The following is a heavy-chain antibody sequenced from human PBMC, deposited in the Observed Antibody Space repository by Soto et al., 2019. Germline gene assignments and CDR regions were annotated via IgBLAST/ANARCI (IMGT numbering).Heavy chain of an antibody. Sequence: QVQLVESGGGLVKPGGSLRLSCSASGFTFSDYYMSWICQAPGKGLEWVSYISGSGSTIYYADSVKGRFTISRDNAKNSLYLQMNSLRAEDTAVYYCAREYDILTPPLMWYYGMDVWGQGTTVTVSS. V-gene: IGHV3-11*01. CDR3: AREYDILTPPLMWYYGMDV. D-gene: IGHD3-9*01. CDR2: ISGSGSTI. J-gene: IGHJ6*02. CDR1: GFTFSDYY.